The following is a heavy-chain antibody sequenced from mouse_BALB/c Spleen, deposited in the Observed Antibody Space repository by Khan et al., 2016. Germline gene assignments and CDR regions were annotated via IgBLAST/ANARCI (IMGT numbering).Heavy chain of an antibody. CDR3: AIDYGSSYGNYFDY. V-gene: IGHV1-20*02. D-gene: IGHD1-1*01. Sequence: VQLQQSGPELVKPGASVKISCKASGYSFTGYFMNWVMQSHGKSLEWIGRINPYNGDTFYNQKFKGKATLTVDKSSSTAHMELRSLASEDSAVYYAAIDYGSSYGNYFDYWGQGTTLTVSS. J-gene: IGHJ2*01. CDR2: INPYNGDT. CDR1: GYSFTGYF.